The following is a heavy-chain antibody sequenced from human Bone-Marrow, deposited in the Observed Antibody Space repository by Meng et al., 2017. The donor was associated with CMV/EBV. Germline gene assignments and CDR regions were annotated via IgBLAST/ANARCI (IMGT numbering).Heavy chain of an antibody. CDR1: SY. D-gene: IGHD3-10*01. Sequence: SYWSWNRQHPGKGLEWIGYIYYSGSTNYNPSLKSRVTISVDTSKNQFSLKLSSVTAADTAVYYCARVISSGYYGSGIYYYYYGMDVWGQGTTVTVSS. CDR2: IYYSGST. V-gene: IGHV4-59*01. J-gene: IGHJ6*02. CDR3: ARVISSGYYGSGIYYYYYGMDV.